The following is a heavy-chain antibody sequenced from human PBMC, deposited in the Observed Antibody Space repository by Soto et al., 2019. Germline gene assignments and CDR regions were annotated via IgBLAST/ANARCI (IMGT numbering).Heavy chain of an antibody. V-gene: IGHV1-69*01. CDR1: GGTFSNYA. CDR3: ARYAGATTPFDY. CDR2: IIPMFGTT. D-gene: IGHD2-15*01. J-gene: IGHJ4*02. Sequence: QVQLVQSGAEVRKPGSSVKVSCKASGGTFSNYAISWVRQAPGQGLEWMGGIIPMFGTTNYAQKFQDRVTITADESMRLVHMELSSLRSEDTAVYYCARYAGATTPFDYWGQGTLVSVSS.